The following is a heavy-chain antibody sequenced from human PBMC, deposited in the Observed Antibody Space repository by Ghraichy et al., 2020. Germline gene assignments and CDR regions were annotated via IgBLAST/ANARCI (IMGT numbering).Heavy chain of an antibody. CDR2: ISYDGSSK. CDR1: GFTFSSYA. V-gene: IGHV3-30*01. J-gene: IGHJ3*02. CDR3: ARDNSPRYYYDSSGYWGAFDI. Sequence: GGSLRLSCAASGFTFSSYAMHWVRQAPGKGLEWVAVISYDGSSKYYADSVKGRFTISRDNSKNTLYLQMNSLRAEDTAVYYCARDNSPRYYYDSSGYWGAFDIWGQGTMVTVSS. D-gene: IGHD3-22*01.